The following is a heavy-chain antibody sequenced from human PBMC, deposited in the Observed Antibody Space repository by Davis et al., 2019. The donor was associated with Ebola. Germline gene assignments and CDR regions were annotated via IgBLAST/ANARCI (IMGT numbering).Heavy chain of an antibody. CDR3: ARWKLWGVPAATFDY. Sequence: MPSETLSLTCAVYGGSFNGYFWSWIRQLPGKGLEWIGEINHSGSTNYNPSLKSRVTISLDTSKNQFSLKLSSVTAADTAVYYCARWKLWGVPAATFDYWGQGTLVTVSS. D-gene: IGHD2-2*01. J-gene: IGHJ4*02. V-gene: IGHV4-34*01. CDR2: INHSGST. CDR1: GGSFNGYF.